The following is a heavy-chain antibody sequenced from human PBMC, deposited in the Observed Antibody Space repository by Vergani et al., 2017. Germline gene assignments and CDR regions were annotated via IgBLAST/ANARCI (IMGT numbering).Heavy chain of an antibody. CDR2: IYYSGST. Sequence: QVQLQESGPGLVKPSETLSLTCAVSGYSISSGYYWDWVRQPPGKGLEWIGSIYYSGSTYYNPSLKSRVTISVDTSKNQFSLKLSSVTAADTAVYYCARGPLRKPLDYWGQGTLVTVSS. V-gene: IGHV4-38-2*01. CDR1: GYSISSGYY. J-gene: IGHJ4*02. D-gene: IGHD3-16*01. CDR3: ARGPLRKPLDY.